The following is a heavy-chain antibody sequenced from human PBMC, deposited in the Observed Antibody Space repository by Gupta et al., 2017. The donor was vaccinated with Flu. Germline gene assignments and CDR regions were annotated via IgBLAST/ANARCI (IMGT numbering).Heavy chain of an antibody. CDR2: IYYTGST. V-gene: IGHV4-39*01. CDR1: GGSISSSRFY. J-gene: IGHJ2*01. CDR3: VRPRYNWNGADPLSILWYFVL. Sequence: QLQLQESGPRLVKPSETLSLTCTVSGGSISSSRFYGGWIRQPPGKGLECIASIYYTGSTYYNPSLKSRVTMSVDTARNQFSLKLSSVTAADTAVYYCVRPRYNWNGADPLSILWYFVLWGPGTLVSVSS. D-gene: IGHD1-1*01.